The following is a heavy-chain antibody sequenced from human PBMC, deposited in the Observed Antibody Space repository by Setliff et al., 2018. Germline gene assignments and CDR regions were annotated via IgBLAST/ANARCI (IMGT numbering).Heavy chain of an antibody. CDR2: ISGDGDST. V-gene: IGHV3-23*01. CDR1: GFTFTNYA. Sequence: GGSLRLSCAASGFTFTNYAMNWVRQAPGKGLEWVSTISGDGDSTYYADSVKGRFAISRDNSKNTLYLQMNSLRPEDTAVYFCAKDLYMVVMAGYFQYWGQGTLVTVSS. D-gene: IGHD2-15*01. J-gene: IGHJ1*01. CDR3: AKDLYMVVMAGYFQY.